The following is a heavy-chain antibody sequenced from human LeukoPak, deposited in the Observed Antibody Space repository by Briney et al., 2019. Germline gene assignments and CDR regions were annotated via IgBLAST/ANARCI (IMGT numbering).Heavy chain of an antibody. D-gene: IGHD3-10*01. CDR3: ARSGAYGSGSPKSTWFDS. J-gene: IGHJ5*01. CDR2: INHSGST. V-gene: IGHV4-34*01. CDR1: GGSFRGYY. Sequence: SETLSLTCAVYGGSFRGYYWTWIRQPPGKGLEWIGEINHSGSTNYNPSLKSRVSISVDTSKNQFSLKVSSVTTVDTAVYYCARSGAYGSGSPKSTWFDSWGQGILVTVSS.